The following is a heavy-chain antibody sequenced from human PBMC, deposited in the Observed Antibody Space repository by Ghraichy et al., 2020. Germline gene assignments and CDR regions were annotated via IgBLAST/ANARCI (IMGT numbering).Heavy chain of an antibody. Sequence: LSLTCAASGFAFSTYSMHWVRQAPGKGLEWVAVISYDGTSTYYADSVKGRFTISRDNSKNSLYLQMNSLRAEDTAMYYCAKDRGSSFWSDYYKGLFDCWGQGTLVTVSS. CDR2: ISYDGTST. CDR3: AKDRGSSFWSDYYKGLFDC. J-gene: IGHJ4*02. CDR1: GFAFSTYS. D-gene: IGHD3-3*01. V-gene: IGHV3-30-3*01.